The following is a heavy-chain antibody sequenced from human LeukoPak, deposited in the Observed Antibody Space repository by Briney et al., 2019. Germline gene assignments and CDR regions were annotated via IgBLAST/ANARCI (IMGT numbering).Heavy chain of an antibody. CDR1: GFTFDDYP. CDR2: ITWDGAVT. J-gene: IGHJ4*01. V-gene: IGHV3-43*01. CDR3: VKDMSEGPHTNSLQY. D-gene: IGHD2-2*01. Sequence: GGSLRLSCAASGFTFDDYPMHWVRQTPKKGLEWVSLITWDGAVTHYADSVKGRFTISRDNSKNSLYLQMNSLRVEDTALYYCVKDMSEGPHTNSLQYWGHGTPVTVSS.